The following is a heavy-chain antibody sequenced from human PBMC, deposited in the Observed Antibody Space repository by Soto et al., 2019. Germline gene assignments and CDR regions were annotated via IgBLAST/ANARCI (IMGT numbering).Heavy chain of an antibody. V-gene: IGHV4-4*07. D-gene: IGHD3-3*01. Sequence: SETLGVSCTFYVGSISSYYWSWIRQPAGNGLEWIGRIYTSGSTNYNPSLKSRVTMSVDTSKNQFSLKLSSVTAADTAVYYCAREEITIFGVVISGYGMDVWGQGTTVTVSS. CDR3: AREEITIFGVVISGYGMDV. J-gene: IGHJ6*01. CDR2: IYTSGST. CDR1: VGSISSYY.